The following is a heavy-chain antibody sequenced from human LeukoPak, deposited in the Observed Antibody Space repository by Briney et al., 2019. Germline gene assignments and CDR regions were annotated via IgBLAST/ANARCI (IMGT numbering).Heavy chain of an antibody. V-gene: IGHV4-59*13. CDR1: GGSITSYY. D-gene: IGHD2-21*02. CDR3: ARLPMAVTPHVDY. Sequence: SETLSLTCTVSGGSITSYYRSWIRQSPGKGLEWVGFMYYSGTTNYNPSLKSRVTISLGMSKNQFSLKLSSVTAADTAVYYCARLPMAVTPHVDYWGQGTLVTVSS. CDR2: MYYSGTT. J-gene: IGHJ4*02.